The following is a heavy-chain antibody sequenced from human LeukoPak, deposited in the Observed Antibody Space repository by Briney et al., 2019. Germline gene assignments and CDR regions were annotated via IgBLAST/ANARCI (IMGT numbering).Heavy chain of an antibody. Sequence: GGSLRLSCAASGFTFSNYAVSWVRQAPGKRLEWVSAISGSGVSTFYADSVKGRFTVSRDNSKNTLYLQMNSLRAEDTAVYYCAKDSDYNSGSFDYWGQGTLVTVSS. CDR2: ISGSGVST. J-gene: IGHJ4*02. D-gene: IGHD3-10*01. CDR1: GFTFSNYA. V-gene: IGHV3-23*01. CDR3: AKDSDYNSGSFDY.